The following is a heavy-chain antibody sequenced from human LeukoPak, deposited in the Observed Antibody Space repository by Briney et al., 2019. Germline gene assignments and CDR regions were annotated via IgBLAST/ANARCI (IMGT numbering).Heavy chain of an antibody. CDR3: ARVASKGGMDV. Sequence: SETLSLTCSVSGGSIGSYHWSWIRQPPGKGLEWIGHVHYTWNTKYNPSLTGRVSISLDRSKNQFSLGLSSLTAADTAVYYCARVASKGGMDVWGQGTTVIVSS. CDR2: VHYTWNT. CDR1: GGSIGSYH. V-gene: IGHV4-59*01. D-gene: IGHD5/OR15-5a*01. J-gene: IGHJ6*02.